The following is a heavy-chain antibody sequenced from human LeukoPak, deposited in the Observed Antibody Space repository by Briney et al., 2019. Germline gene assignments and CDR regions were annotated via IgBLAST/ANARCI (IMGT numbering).Heavy chain of an antibody. CDR3: ARTMYDTSGNPNDC. CDR1: GFTFSIYS. J-gene: IGHJ4*02. D-gene: IGHD3-22*01. V-gene: IGHV3-48*04. Sequence: GGSLRLSCAASGFTFSIYSMNWVRQAPGKGLQWISDISGSSTIKKYADSVKGRFTISRDNAKNSLYLQINSLRVEDTSVYYCARTMYDTSGNPNDCWGQGTLVTVSS. CDR2: ISGSSTIK.